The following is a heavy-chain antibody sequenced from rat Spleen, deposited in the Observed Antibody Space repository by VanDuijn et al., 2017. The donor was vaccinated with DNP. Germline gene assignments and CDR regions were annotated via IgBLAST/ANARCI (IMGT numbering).Heavy chain of an antibody. CDR1: GFTFSDYN. CDR3: ARQRGDY. V-gene: IGHV5-7*01. CDR2: ISYDGSST. D-gene: IGHD4-1*01. J-gene: IGHJ2*01. Sequence: EVQLVESGGGLVQPGRSLKLSCAASGFTFSDYNMAWVRQAPKKGLEWVATISYDGSSTYYRDSVKGRFTISRDNAKSTLYLQMDSLRSEDTATYYCARQRGDYWGQGVMVTVSS.